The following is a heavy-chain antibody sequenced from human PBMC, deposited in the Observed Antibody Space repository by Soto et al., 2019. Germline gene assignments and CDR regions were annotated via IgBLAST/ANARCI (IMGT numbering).Heavy chain of an antibody. CDR1: GGSFSGYY. CDR3: ARLRGYSGYDSNGNYYYYMDV. CDR2: INHSGST. D-gene: IGHD5-12*01. J-gene: IGHJ6*03. V-gene: IGHV4-34*01. Sequence: SETLSLTCAVYGGSFSGYYWSWIRQPPGKGLEWIGEINHSGSTNYNPSLKSRVTISVDTSKNQFSLKLSSVTAADTAVYYCARLRGYSGYDSNGNYYYYMDVWGKGTTVTVSS.